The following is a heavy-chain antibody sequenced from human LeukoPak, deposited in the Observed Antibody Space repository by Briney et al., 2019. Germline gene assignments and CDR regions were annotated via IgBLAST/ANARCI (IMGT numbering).Heavy chain of an antibody. J-gene: IGHJ6*03. Sequence: SETLSLTCAVSGGSISSYYWSWIRQPPGKGLEWIGYIYYSGSTNYNPSLKSRVTISVDTSKNQFSLKLSSVTAADTAVYYCARVYSSSWFPHYYYMDVWGKGTTVTVSS. D-gene: IGHD6-13*01. V-gene: IGHV4-59*01. CDR3: ARVYSSSWFPHYYYMDV. CDR2: IYYSGST. CDR1: GGSISSYY.